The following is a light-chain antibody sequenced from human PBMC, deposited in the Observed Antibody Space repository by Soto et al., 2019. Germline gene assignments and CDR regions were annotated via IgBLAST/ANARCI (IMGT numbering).Light chain of an antibody. CDR3: TSWTTSTTMI. CDR1: SSDIGAYNF. Sequence: QSALTQPASVSGSPGQSRTISCTGTSSDIGAYNFVSWYPQHPGKAPKLMLYDVNIRPSGVSNRFSGSKSGNTASLTISGLQAEDEADYYCTSWTTSTTMIFGGGTKLTVL. V-gene: IGLV2-14*03. J-gene: IGLJ2*01. CDR2: DVN.